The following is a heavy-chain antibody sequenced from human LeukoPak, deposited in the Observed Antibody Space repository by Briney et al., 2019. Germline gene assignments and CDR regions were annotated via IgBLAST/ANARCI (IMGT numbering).Heavy chain of an antibody. CDR1: EYTFTSYD. Sequence: ASVKVSCKASEYTFTSYDINWVRQATGQGLEWMGWMNPNSGNTGYAQKFQGRVTLTRNTSISTAYMELSSLRSEDSAVYYCARGDGDPYYFDYWGQGTLVTVSS. CDR2: MNPNSGNT. D-gene: IGHD4-17*01. J-gene: IGHJ4*02. CDR3: ARGDGDPYYFDY. V-gene: IGHV1-8*01.